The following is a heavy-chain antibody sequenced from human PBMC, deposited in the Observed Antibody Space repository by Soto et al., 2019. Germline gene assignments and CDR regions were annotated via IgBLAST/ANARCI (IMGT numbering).Heavy chain of an antibody. J-gene: IGHJ3*02. Sequence: PSETLSLTCTVSGGSISSGGYYWSWIRQHPGKGLEWIGYIYYSGSTYYNPSLKSRVTISVDTSKNQFSLKLSSVTAADTAVYYCARWKDIVLVPAATGLTDAFDIWGQGTMVTVSS. D-gene: IGHD2-2*01. CDR3: ARWKDIVLVPAATGLTDAFDI. V-gene: IGHV4-31*03. CDR2: IYYSGST. CDR1: GGSISSGGYY.